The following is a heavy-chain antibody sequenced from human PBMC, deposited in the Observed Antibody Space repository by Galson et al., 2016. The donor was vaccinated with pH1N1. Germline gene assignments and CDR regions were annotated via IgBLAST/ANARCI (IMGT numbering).Heavy chain of an antibody. CDR2: INPNSDVT. Sequence: SVKVSCKASGYTFTDYYIHWVRQAPGKGLEWMGWINPNSDVTKYAQKLQDGVTMTRDTSINTAYMELSGLTSDDTAVYYCARDSKGGIPFHYWGQGTLVTLSS. CDR1: GYTFTDYY. CDR3: ARDSKGGIPFHY. D-gene: IGHD1-26*01. V-gene: IGHV1-2*02. J-gene: IGHJ4*02.